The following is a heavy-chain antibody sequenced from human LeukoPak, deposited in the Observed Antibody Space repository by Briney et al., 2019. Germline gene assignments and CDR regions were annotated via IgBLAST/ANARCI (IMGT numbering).Heavy chain of an antibody. J-gene: IGHJ4*02. D-gene: IGHD6-13*01. CDR3: ARDVAAAGTGYFDY. V-gene: IGHV4-39*07. Sequence: SETLSLTCTVSGGSISSSSYYWGWIRQPPGKGLEWIGSIYYSGSTYYNPSLKSRVTISVDTSKTQFSLKLSSVTAADTAVYYCARDVAAAGTGYFDYWGQGTLVTVSS. CDR2: IYYSGST. CDR1: GGSISSSSYY.